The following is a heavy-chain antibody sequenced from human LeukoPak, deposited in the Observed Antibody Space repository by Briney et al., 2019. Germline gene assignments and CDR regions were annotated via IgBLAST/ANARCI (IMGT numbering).Heavy chain of an antibody. V-gene: IGHV3-23*01. J-gene: IGHJ6*02. CDR3: ARDFWATNYYYGMDV. CDR2: ISGSGDSV. Sequence: GGSLRLSCAGSGFIFRNYAMAWVCQAPGKGLECVSAISGSGDSVRHADSVQGRFIISRDNSKSTLYLQMDNLRAEDTALYYCARDFWATNYYYGMDVWGQGTTVTVSS. D-gene: IGHD3-3*01. CDR1: GFIFRNYA.